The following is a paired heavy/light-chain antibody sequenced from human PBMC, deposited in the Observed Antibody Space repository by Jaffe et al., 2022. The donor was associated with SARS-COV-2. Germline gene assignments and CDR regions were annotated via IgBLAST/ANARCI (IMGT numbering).Heavy chain of an antibody. V-gene: IGHV4-59*01. Sequence: QVQLQESGPGLVNPSETLSLTCTVSGGSMNNYYWSWVRQPPGKGLEWIGYIYYNGDTNSNPSLKSRVTISLDTSKNQFSLKLTPVIAADTAVYYCGRVPPVYYKPVDYWGRGILVTVSS. D-gene: IGHD3-10*01. CDR2: IYYNGDT. J-gene: IGHJ4*02. CDR1: GGSMNNYY. CDR3: GRVPPVYYKPVDY.
Light chain of an antibody. J-gene: IGKJ2*01. V-gene: IGKV1-39*01. CDR1: QDINKF. CDR3: QQVYSTPFT. CDR2: AAS. Sequence: DIQMTQSPSSQSTSVGDRVTITCRASQDINKFLNWYQQKPGKAPRLLIYAASSLQSGVPSRFSGSGSGTDFALTISGLQREDFGTYYCQQVYSTPFTFGQGTKLDIK.